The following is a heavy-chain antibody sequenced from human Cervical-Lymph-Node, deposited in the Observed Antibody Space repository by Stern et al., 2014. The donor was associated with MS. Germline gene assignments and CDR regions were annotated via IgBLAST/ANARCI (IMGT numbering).Heavy chain of an antibody. D-gene: IGHD6-13*01. CDR2: ICPVFGTP. CDR1: GGTFSKFP. V-gene: IGHV1-69*01. Sequence: VQLVESGADVTKPGSSVKLSCKASGGTFSKFPSSWVRQAPGQGLAWMGGICPVFGTPTYAQEFRGRVTITADVSTSTVYMELSSLRSDDTAVYYCALSSETSDRWYSLGYDLWGQGTLVTVSS. J-gene: IGHJ5*02. CDR3: ALSSETSDRWYSLGYDL.